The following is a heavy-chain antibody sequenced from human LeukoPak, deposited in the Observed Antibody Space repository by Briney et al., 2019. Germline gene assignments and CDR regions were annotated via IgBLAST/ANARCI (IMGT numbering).Heavy chain of an antibody. CDR3: APTSGSFWFDP. CDR1: GFTFSSYA. V-gene: IGHV3-23*01. CDR2: ISGSGDST. D-gene: IGHD3-10*01. J-gene: IGHJ5*02. Sequence: GGSLRLSCAASGFTFSSYAMSWVRQAPGKGLEWVSAISGSGDSTYYGDSVKGRFTISRDNSKNTLYLQMNSLRAEDTAVYYCAPTSGSFWFDPWGQGTLVTVSS.